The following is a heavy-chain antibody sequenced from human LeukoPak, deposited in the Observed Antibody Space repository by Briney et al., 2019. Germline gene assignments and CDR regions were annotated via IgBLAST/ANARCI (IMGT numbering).Heavy chain of an antibody. CDR3: ARVPRSNVAQYFGP. Sequence: SVRVSCKTSEGTFRDLAIGWLRQAPGQGLEYMGRIIPIVDITEYAHNFQGRVSMTADKSTGTAYMELLSLTYEDTAVYYCARVPRSNVAQYFGPWGQGTLVTVSS. CDR2: IIPIVDIT. J-gene: IGHJ5*02. CDR1: EGTFRDLA. D-gene: IGHD4-11*01. V-gene: IGHV1-69*04.